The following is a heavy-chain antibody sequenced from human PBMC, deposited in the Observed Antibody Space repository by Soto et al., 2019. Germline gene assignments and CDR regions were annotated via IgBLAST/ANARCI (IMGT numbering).Heavy chain of an antibody. CDR2: VNPIVSMS. V-gene: IGHV1-69*02. CDR3: ASSYGSGYRAFDY. J-gene: IGHJ4*02. Sequence: QVQLVQSGAEVKRPGSSVKVSCKASGDTFNFYSINWVRQAPGVGLEWMGRVNPIVSMSNYAQKFQGRVTTTADKSTSTAYMELSSLRSEDTAIYYCASSYGSGYRAFDYWGRGALVTVSS. CDR1: GDTFNFYS. D-gene: IGHD3-10*01.